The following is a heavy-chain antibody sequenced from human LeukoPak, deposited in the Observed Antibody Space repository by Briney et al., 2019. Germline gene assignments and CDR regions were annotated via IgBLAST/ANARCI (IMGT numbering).Heavy chain of an antibody. CDR2: IHTSGST. CDR1: GGSITSHY. V-gene: IGHV4-4*07. J-gene: IGHJ4*02. Sequence: SETLSLTCIVSGGSITSHYWSWIRQPAGKGLEWIGRIHTSGSTNYNPSLKSRVTMSVDTSKSQFSLKLSSVTAADTAVYYCAAHYYYDTRGQDYWGQGTLVTVPT. D-gene: IGHD3-22*01. CDR3: AAHYYYDTRGQDY.